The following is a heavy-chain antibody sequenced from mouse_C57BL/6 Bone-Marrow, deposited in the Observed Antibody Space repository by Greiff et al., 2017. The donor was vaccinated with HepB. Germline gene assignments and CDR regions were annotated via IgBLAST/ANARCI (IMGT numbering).Heavy chain of an antibody. V-gene: IGHV14-2*01. CDR3: ARGDYYYGSIPNAMDY. J-gene: IGHJ4*01. Sequence: VQLQQSGAELVKPGASVKLSCTASGFNIKDYYMHWVKQRTEKGLEWIGRIDPEDGETKYAPKFQGKATIPADTSSNTAYLQLSSLTTEDTAVYYCARGDYYYGSIPNAMDYWGQGTSVTVAS. CDR1: GFNIKDYY. D-gene: IGHD1-1*01. CDR2: IDPEDGET.